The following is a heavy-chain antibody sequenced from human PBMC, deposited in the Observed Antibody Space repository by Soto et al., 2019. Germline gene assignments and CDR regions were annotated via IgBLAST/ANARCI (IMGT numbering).Heavy chain of an antibody. V-gene: IGHV1-46*03. J-gene: IGHJ4*02. CDR2: INPNVGRT. D-gene: IGHD6-6*01. Sequence: QVQLVQPGAEVKKPGASVKFSCKASGYIFTNFYIHWVRQAPGQGLEGIGIINPNVGRTNYAQNFQGRVTMPRDTSTSPVHMDLSSLRSEDTAVYYCTRGLASGAYWGQGTLITVSS. CDR1: GYIFTNFY. CDR3: TRGLASGAY.